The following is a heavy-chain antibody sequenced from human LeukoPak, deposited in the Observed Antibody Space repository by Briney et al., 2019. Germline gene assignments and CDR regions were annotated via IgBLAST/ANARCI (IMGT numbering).Heavy chain of an antibody. J-gene: IGHJ4*02. Sequence: GGSLRLSCAASGFTFSSYAMSWVRQAPGKGLEWVSAISGSGGSTYYADSVKGRFTISRDNAKNSLCLQMNSLRAEDTAVYYCARDHCSSTSCWFDYWGQGTLVTVSS. V-gene: IGHV3-23*01. CDR1: GFTFSSYA. CDR3: ARDHCSSTSCWFDY. CDR2: ISGSGGST. D-gene: IGHD2-2*01.